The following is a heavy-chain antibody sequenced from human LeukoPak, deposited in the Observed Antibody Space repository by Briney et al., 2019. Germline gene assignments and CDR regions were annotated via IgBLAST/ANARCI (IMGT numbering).Heavy chain of an antibody. J-gene: IGHJ4*02. CDR1: GGSFSGYY. CDR3: ARPRYSSSWGKIDY. Sequence: PSETLSFTCAVYGGSFSGYYWSWIRQPPGKGLEWIGEINHSGSANYNPSLKSRVTISVDTSKNQFSLKLSSVTAADTAVYYCARPRYSSSWGKIDYWGQGTLVTVSS. CDR2: INHSGSA. V-gene: IGHV4-34*01. D-gene: IGHD6-13*01.